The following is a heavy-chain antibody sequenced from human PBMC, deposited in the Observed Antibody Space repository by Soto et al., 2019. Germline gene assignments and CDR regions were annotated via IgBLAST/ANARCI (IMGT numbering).Heavy chain of an antibody. CDR2: ISGSGGST. Sequence: PGGSLRLSCAASGFTFSSYAMSWVRQAPGKGLEWGSAISGSGGSTYYADSVKGRFTISRDNSKNTLYLQMNSLRAEDTAVYYCAKSPSITIFVVVIKWGQGTLVTVSS. CDR1: GFTFSSYA. CDR3: AKSPSITIFVVVIK. V-gene: IGHV3-23*01. D-gene: IGHD3-3*01. J-gene: IGHJ4*02.